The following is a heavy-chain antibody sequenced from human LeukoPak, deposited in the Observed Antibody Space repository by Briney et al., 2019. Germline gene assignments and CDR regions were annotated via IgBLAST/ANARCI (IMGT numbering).Heavy chain of an antibody. J-gene: IGHJ6*02. Sequence: GGSLRLSCAASGFSFNTCAMSWVRQAPGKGLEWVSTISGGGRSTDYADSVKGQFTISRDNSKNTLYLQMNSLRAEDTAVYYCAKDRCSGGSCYSSMDVWGQGTTVTVSS. CDR2: ISGGGRST. CDR3: AKDRCSGGSCYSSMDV. D-gene: IGHD2-15*01. V-gene: IGHV3-23*01. CDR1: GFSFNTCA.